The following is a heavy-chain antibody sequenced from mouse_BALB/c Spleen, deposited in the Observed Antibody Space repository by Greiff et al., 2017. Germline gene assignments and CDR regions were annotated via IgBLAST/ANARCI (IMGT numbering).Heavy chain of an antibody. CDR3: ARYGYDGTWYFDV. J-gene: IGHJ1*01. Sequence: EVQLQESGPGLVKPSQTVSLTCTVTGISITTGNYRWSWIRQFPGNKLEWIGYIYYSGTITYNPSLTSRTTITRDTSKNQFFLEMNSLTAEDTATYYCARYGYDGTWYFDVWGAGTTVTVSS. D-gene: IGHD2-2*01. V-gene: IGHV3-5*02. CDR2: IYYSGTI. CDR1: GISITTGNYR.